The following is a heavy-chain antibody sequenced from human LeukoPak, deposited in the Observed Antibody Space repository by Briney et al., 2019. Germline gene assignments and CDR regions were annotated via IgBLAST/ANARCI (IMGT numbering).Heavy chain of an antibody. D-gene: IGHD3-22*01. CDR3: AKVGATMIVVVISEFDY. J-gene: IGHJ4*02. Sequence: GGSLRLSCAASGFTFTTYAMTWVRQTPGKGLEWVSSIGSSGGSTNSADSVKGRFAISRDNSKNTLYLQMNSLRAEDTAVYYCAKVGATMIVVVISEFDYWGQGTLVTVSS. V-gene: IGHV3-23*01. CDR1: GFTFTTYA. CDR2: IGSSGGST.